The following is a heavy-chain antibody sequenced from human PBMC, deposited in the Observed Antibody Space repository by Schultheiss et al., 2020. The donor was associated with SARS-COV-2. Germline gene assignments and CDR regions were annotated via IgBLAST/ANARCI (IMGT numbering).Heavy chain of an antibody. CDR1: GFTVSSNY. CDR2: IYSGGST. D-gene: IGHD6-13*01. J-gene: IGHJ4*02. V-gene: IGHV3-53*01. CDR3: ARDRHSGVIAAAGTVPYDY. Sequence: GESLKISCAASGFTVSSNYMSWVRQAPGKGLEWVSVIYSGGSTYYADSVKGRFTISRDNAKNSLYLQMNSLRAEDTAVYYCARDRHSGVIAAAGTVPYDYWGQGTLVTVSS.